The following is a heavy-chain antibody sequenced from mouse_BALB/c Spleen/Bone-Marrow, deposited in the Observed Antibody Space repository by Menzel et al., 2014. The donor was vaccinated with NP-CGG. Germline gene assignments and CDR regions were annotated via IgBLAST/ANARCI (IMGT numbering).Heavy chain of an antibody. V-gene: IGHV1-4*01. CDR3: TIRYYAMDY. Sequence: QVQLQQSGAELARPGASVKMSCQASGYTFTRYTMHREKKRPGQGLEWIGYIIPNSGYSNYNQKFKDKATLTADKSSGTAYMQLSSLTSEDSAVYYCTIRYYAMDYWGQGTSVTVSS. CDR1: GYTFTRYT. D-gene: IGHD1-1*01. J-gene: IGHJ4*01. CDR2: IIPNSGYS.